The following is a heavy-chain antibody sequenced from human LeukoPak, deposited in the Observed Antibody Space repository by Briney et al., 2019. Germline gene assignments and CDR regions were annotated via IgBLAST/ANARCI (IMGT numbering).Heavy chain of an antibody. CDR1: GFNVSTNY. CDR2: IYSSGST. D-gene: IGHD5-12*01. Sequence: GGSLRLSCTASGFNVSTNYVSWVRQAPAKGRERVSVIYSSGSTYNADSVKDRFTISRDNSRNTVDLQMNSLRVEDTAVYYCARASWGYQFDSWGQGTLVTVSS. CDR3: ARASWGYQFDS. V-gene: IGHV3-66*01. J-gene: IGHJ4*02.